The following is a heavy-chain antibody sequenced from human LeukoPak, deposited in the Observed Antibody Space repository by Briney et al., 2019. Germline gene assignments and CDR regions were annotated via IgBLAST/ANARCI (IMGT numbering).Heavy chain of an antibody. CDR1: GFNFSRHT. V-gene: IGHV3-48*04. CDR3: ARVANYYDSSGYYLPDI. J-gene: IGHJ3*02. CDR2: ISGSSSTI. D-gene: IGHD3-22*01. Sequence: GGSLGLSCVASGFNFSRHTMNWVRQAPGKGLEWVSYISGSSSTIYYADSVKGRFTISRDNAKNTLYLQMNSLRAEDTAVYYCARVANYYDSSGYYLPDIWGQGTMVTVSS.